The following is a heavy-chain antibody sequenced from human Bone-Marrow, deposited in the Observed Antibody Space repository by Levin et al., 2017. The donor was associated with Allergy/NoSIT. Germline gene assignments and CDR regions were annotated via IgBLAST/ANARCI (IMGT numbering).Heavy chain of an antibody. Sequence: PGGSLRLSCAASGFTFGSYAMTWVRQAPGKGLEWVSIVRCSFSPPPSSSSFTCRFPISRDNSNNTLYLQMDSLRVEDTAVYYCAKRVLPGLWSGAPLDPWGQGTRVTVSS. V-gene: IGHV3-23*01. D-gene: IGHD3-3*01. CDR1: GFTFGSYA. J-gene: IGHJ5*02. CDR3: AKRVLPGLWSGAPLDP. CDR2: VRCSFSPP.